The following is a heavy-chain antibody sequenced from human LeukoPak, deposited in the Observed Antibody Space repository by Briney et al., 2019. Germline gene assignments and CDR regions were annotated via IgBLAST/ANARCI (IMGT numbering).Heavy chain of an antibody. CDR1: GYSFTNYW. D-gene: IGHD2-2*03. V-gene: IGHV5-51*01. J-gene: IGHJ4*02. CDR2: IYPGDPDT. CDR3: ARSLDTTVAPTAFDH. Sequence: GESLKISCKGSGYSFTNYWIGWVRQMPGKGLEWVGMIYPGDPDTRYSPSFKGQVTISADKSITTAYLQWSSLKASDTAMYYCARSLDTTVAPTAFDHWGQGTLVAVSS.